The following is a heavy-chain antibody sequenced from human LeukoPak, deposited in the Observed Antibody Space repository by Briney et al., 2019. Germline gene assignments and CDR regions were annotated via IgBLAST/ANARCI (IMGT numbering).Heavy chain of an antibody. Sequence: PGGSLRLSCAASGFTFSSYAMSWVRQAPGKGLEWVSAISGSGGSTYYADSVKGRFTISRDNSKNTLYLQMNSLRAEDTAVYYCAKEDYYYDSSGYLYYFDYWGQGTLVTVSS. J-gene: IGHJ4*02. V-gene: IGHV3-23*01. CDR3: AKEDYYYDSSGYLYYFDY. CDR2: ISGSGGST. CDR1: GFTFSSYA. D-gene: IGHD3-22*01.